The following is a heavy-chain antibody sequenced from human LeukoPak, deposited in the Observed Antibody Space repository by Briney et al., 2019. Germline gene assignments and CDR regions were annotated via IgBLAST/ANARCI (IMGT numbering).Heavy chain of an antibody. CDR2: ISNDADNN. Sequence: GGSLRLSCAASGGTFDRYAMHWVRQAPGKGLEGVAVISNDADNNWYVESVKGRFTISRDNAKNSLYLQMNSLRAEDTALYYCAREAVTTSAIRYYYYYMDVWGKGTTVTVSS. CDR3: AREAVTTSAIRYYYYYMDV. D-gene: IGHD4-17*01. V-gene: IGHV3-30*04. J-gene: IGHJ6*03. CDR1: GGTFDRYA.